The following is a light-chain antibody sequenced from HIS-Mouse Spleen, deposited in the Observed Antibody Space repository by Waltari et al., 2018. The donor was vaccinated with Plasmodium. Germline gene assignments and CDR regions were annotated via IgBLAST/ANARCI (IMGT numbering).Light chain of an antibody. J-gene: IGKJ4*01. CDR1: QRVLYSSNNKNY. CDR2: WAS. V-gene: IGKV4-1*01. CDR3: QQYYSTPLT. Sequence: DIVMTQSPESLAVCLGERATINCRSSQRVLYSSNNKNYLAWYQQKPGQPPKLLIYWASTRESGVPDRFSGSGSGTDFTLTISSLQAEDVAVYYCQQYYSTPLTFGGGTKVEIK.